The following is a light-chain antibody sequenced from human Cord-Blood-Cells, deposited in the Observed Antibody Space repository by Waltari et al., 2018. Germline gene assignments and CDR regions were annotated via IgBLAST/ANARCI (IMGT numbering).Light chain of an antibody. CDR2: DVS. Sequence: TGTSSDVGGYNYVSWYQQHPGKAPKLMIYDVSNRPSGVSNRFSGSKSGNTASLTISGLQAEDEADYYCSSYTSSSNWVFGGGTKLTVL. CDR3: SSYTSSSNWV. CDR1: SSDVGGYNY. V-gene: IGLV2-14*03. J-gene: IGLJ3*02.